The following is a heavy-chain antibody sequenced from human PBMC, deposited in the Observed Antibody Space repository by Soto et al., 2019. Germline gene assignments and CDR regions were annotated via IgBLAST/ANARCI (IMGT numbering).Heavy chain of an antibody. CDR3: AKGRIAVAAPYNWFDP. J-gene: IGHJ5*02. CDR2: ITGGGDNT. D-gene: IGHD6-19*01. V-gene: IGHV3-23*01. CDR1: GFTFSSYS. Sequence: GFLRLSCAASGFTFSSYSMSWVRQSPGKGLEWVSTITGGGDNTHYADSVKGRFTISRDNSKNTLSLQMNSLRVEDTAVYHCAKGRIAVAAPYNWFDPWGQGTLVTVSS.